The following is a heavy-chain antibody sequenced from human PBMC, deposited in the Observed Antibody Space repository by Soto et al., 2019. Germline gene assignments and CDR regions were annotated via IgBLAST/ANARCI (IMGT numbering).Heavy chain of an antibody. CDR3: ARHGFTDELSTFDY. J-gene: IGHJ4*02. CDR2: IYSGGST. D-gene: IGHD1-26*01. Sequence: EVQLVESGGGLVQPGGSLRLSCAASGFTVSSNYMSWVRQAPGKGLEWVSVIYSGGSTYYADSVKGRFTISRDNSKNTLYPQMNSLRAEDTAVYYCARHGFTDELSTFDYWGQGTLVTVSS. V-gene: IGHV3-66*04. CDR1: GFTVSSNY.